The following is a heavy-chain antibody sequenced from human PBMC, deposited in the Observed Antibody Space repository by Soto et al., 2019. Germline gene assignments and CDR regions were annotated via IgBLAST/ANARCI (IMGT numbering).Heavy chain of an antibody. Sequence: GDSLKISCKGPGYSFTSSWISCVRQIPWKGLEWMGRIDPSDSYTNYSPSFQGHVTISDDKSISTAYLPWSSLKASDTAMYYCAFSSDIVVVPAASGVWGERTRVVASS. J-gene: IGHJ6*04. CDR1: GYSFTSSW. D-gene: IGHD2-2*01. CDR2: IDPSDSYT. V-gene: IGHV5-10-1*01. CDR3: AFSSDIVVVPAASGV.